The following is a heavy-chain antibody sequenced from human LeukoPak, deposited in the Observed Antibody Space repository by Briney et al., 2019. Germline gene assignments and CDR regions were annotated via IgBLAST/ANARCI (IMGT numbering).Heavy chain of an antibody. CDR1: GGTFSSYA. J-gene: IGHJ4*02. CDR3: AKDLKPVVESAAIRGYFDY. V-gene: IGHV1-69*05. D-gene: IGHD2-2*02. CDR2: IIPIFGTA. Sequence: ASVKVSCKASGGTFSSYAISWVRQAPGQGLEWMGRIIPIFGTANYAQKFQGRVTITTDESTSTAYMELSSLRVEDTAIYYCAKDLKPVVESAAIRGYFDYWGQGTLV.